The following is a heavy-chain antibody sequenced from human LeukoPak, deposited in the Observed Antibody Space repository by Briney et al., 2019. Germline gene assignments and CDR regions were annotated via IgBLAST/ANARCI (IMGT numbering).Heavy chain of an antibody. V-gene: IGHV1-2*02. Sequence: ASVKVSCKASGYTFTGYYMHWVRQAPGQGLEWMGWINPNSGGTNYAQKFQGRVTMTRDTSISTAYMELSSLRSEDTAVYYCARGIAAAATSWYYYYYMDVWGKGTTVTVSS. D-gene: IGHD6-13*01. CDR1: GYTFTGYY. CDR2: INPNSGGT. J-gene: IGHJ6*03. CDR3: ARGIAAAATSWYYYYYMDV.